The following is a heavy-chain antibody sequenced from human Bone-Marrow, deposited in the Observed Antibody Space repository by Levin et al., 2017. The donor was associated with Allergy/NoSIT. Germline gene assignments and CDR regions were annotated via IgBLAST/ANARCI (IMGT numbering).Heavy chain of an antibody. V-gene: IGHV3-23*01. D-gene: IGHD2/OR15-2a*01. CDR3: AKGTTVYFYYNGMDG. Sequence: PGGSLRLSCVASGFTFNAYAMNWVRRAPGKGLEWVSAMSGTTGSHYYADSVKGRFTISRDSSKNTLFLQMDSLRVEDTATYYYAKGTTVYFYYNGMDGWGQGTTVTVFS. J-gene: IGHJ6*02. CDR1: GFTFNAYA. CDR2: MSGTTGSH.